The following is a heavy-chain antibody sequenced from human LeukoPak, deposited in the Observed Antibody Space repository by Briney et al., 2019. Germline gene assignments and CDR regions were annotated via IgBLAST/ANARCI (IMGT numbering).Heavy chain of an antibody. Sequence: ASVKVSCKASGNTFTGYYMHWVRQAPGQGLEWMGRINPNSGGTNYAQKFQGRVTMTRDTSISTAYMELSRLRSDDTAVYYCARDNYNNYDFWSGYFPTDYWGQGTLVTVSS. D-gene: IGHD3-3*01. J-gene: IGHJ4*02. CDR3: ARDNYNNYDFWSGYFPTDY. CDR2: INPNSGGT. V-gene: IGHV1-2*06. CDR1: GNTFTGYY.